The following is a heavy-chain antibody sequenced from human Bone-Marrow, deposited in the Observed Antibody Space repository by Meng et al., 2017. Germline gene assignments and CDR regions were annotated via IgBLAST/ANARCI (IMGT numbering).Heavy chain of an antibody. CDR3: ARDGEAHGDYNYYGMDV. V-gene: IGHV3-48*03. Sequence: LSLTCAASGFTFSSYEMNWVRQAPGKGLEWVSYISSSGSTIYYADSVKGRFTISRDNAKNSLYLQMNSLRAEDTAVYYCARDGEAHGDYNYYGMDVWGQGTTVTVSS. D-gene: IGHD4-17*01. J-gene: IGHJ6*02. CDR2: ISSSGSTI. CDR1: GFTFSSYE.